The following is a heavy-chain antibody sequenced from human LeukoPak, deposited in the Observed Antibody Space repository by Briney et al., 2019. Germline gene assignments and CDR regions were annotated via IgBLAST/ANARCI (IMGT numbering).Heavy chain of an antibody. CDR2: ISNSATFI. Sequence: GGSLRLSCAASGFTFSTYTMNWVRQAPGKGLEWVSSISNSATFIDYADSVKGRFTISRDNAKNSLYLQMNSLRAEDTAVYYCARMNYISSGWGAPFDYWGQGTLVTVSS. CDR1: GFTFSTYT. J-gene: IGHJ4*02. V-gene: IGHV3-21*01. D-gene: IGHD1-7*01. CDR3: ARMNYISSGWGAPFDY.